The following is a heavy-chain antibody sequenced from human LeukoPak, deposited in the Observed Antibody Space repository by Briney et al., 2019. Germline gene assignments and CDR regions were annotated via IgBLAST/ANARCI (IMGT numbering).Heavy chain of an antibody. CDR3: AEDQRQGGSYLFDY. CDR2: NSGRGGSP. CDR1: GFPLRSYA. J-gene: IGHJ4*02. Sequence: GGSLRLSCAASGFPLRSYAMSGLRQAPGKGLEWVSANSGRGGSPFYADSEKGRVPLPRDNSKNTVSPKMNSVRPGDTAVFYFAEDQRQGGSYLFDYWGQGTLVTVSS. V-gene: IGHV3-23*01. D-gene: IGHD1-26*01.